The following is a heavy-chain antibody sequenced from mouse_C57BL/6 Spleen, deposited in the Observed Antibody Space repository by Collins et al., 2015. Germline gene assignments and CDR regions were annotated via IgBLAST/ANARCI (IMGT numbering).Heavy chain of an antibody. V-gene: IGHV3-2*02. CDR1: GYSITSDYA. CDR3: ARSPIYYGNPWFAY. Sequence: DVQLQESGPGLVKPSQSLSLTCTVTGYSITSDYAWNWIRQFPGNKLEWMDYINYSGSTSYNPSLKSRISITRDTSKNQFFLQLNSVTTEDTATYYCARSPIYYGNPWFAYWGQGTLVTVSA. J-gene: IGHJ3*01. D-gene: IGHD2-1*01. CDR2: INYSGST.